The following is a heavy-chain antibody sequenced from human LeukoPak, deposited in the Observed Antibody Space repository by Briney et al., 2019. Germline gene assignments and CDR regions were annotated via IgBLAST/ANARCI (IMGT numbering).Heavy chain of an antibody. D-gene: IGHD1-20*01. Sequence: GESLRLSCAASGFTFSSYSMNWVRQAPGKGLEWVSAISGSGGSTYYADSVKGRFTISRDNSKNTLYLQMNSLRAEDTAVYYCAKNVVVTGTPVFGYWGQGTLVTVSS. CDR1: GFTFSSYS. V-gene: IGHV3-23*01. CDR2: ISGSGGST. CDR3: AKNVVVTGTPVFGY. J-gene: IGHJ4*02.